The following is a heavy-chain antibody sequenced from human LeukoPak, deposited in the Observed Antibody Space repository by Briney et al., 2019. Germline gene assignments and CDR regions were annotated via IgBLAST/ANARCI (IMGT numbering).Heavy chain of an antibody. CDR1: GYTLTELS. V-gene: IGHV1-24*01. CDR3: ATHLDRRNPTPFDY. J-gene: IGHJ4*02. D-gene: IGHD3-22*01. CDR2: FDPEDGET. Sequence: ASVKVSCKVSGYTLTELSMHWVRQAPGKGLEWVGGFDPEDGETIYAQKFQGRVTMAEDTSTDTAYMELSSLRSEDTAVYYCATHLDRRNPTPFDYWGQGTLVTVSP.